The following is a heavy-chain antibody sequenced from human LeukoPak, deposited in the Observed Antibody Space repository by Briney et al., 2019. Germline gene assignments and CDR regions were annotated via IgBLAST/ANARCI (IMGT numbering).Heavy chain of an antibody. J-gene: IGHJ4*02. Sequence: PGGSLRLSCAASEFTFSSYGMHWVRQAPGKGLEWVAVISYDGSNKYYADSVKGRFTISRDNSKNTLYLQMNSLRAEDTAVYYCAKDGDDILTGYHSDYWGQGTLVTVSS. CDR2: ISYDGSNK. V-gene: IGHV3-30*18. CDR3: AKDGDDILTGYHSDY. CDR1: EFTFSSYG. D-gene: IGHD3-9*01.